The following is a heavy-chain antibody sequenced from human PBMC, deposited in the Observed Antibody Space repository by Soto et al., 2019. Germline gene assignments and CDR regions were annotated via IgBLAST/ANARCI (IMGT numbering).Heavy chain of an antibody. J-gene: IGHJ1*01. V-gene: IGHV3-21*02. D-gene: IGHD3-3*01. Sequence: EVKLVESGGGLVSPGGSLRLSCAASGFTFSAFSMNWIRQAPGKGLEWVSSITSGSRYIYYADSVKDRFTTSRDDAKNSLYLQMDGLRAADTAVYYCARDQPGDDSFWSGYLNPGSFYHWGQGTLVTVSS. CDR3: ARDQPGDDSFWSGYLNPGSFYH. CDR2: ITSGSRYI. CDR1: GFTFSAFS.